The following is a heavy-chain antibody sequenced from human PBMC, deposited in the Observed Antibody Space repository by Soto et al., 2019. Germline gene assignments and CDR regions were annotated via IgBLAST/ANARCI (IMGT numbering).Heavy chain of an antibody. V-gene: IGHV1-69*01. D-gene: IGHD3-10*01. CDR3: ALGDSRDTGEGY. CDR1: GGTLNNYA. CDR2: IIPIVGTA. Sequence: QVQLVQSGAEVKKPGSSVKVSCKASGGTLNNYAISWVRQAPGQGLEWIGVIIPIVGTADYAQKFQGRVSITVEASSRTNYMEVSSLRSEDTAVYYCALGDSRDTGEGYWGQGTLVTVSS. J-gene: IGHJ4*02.